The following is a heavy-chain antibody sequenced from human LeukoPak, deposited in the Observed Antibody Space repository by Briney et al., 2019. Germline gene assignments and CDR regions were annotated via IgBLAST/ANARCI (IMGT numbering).Heavy chain of an antibody. CDR2: INSDGSST. Sequence: RAGGSLRLSCAASGFTFSSYWMHWVRQAPGKGLVWVSRINSDGSSTSYADSVKGRFTISRDNAKNTLYLQMNSLRAEDTAVYYCAKEGISGSSQYRLHPHTFDPWGQGTLVTVSS. J-gene: IGHJ5*02. V-gene: IGHV3-74*01. CDR1: GFTFSSYW. CDR3: AKEGISGSSQYRLHPHTFDP. D-gene: IGHD6-13*01.